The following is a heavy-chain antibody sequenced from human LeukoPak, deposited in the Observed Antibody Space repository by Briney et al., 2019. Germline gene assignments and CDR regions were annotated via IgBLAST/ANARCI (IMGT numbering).Heavy chain of an antibody. J-gene: IGHJ4*02. CDR1: GFTFSSYE. V-gene: IGHV3-48*03. D-gene: IGHD4-11*01. CDR3: ARDSHPTVTTSFDY. CDR2: ISSSGSTI. Sequence: GGSLRLSCAASGFTFSSYEMNWVRQAPGKGLEWVSYISSSGSTIYYADSVKGRFTISRDNAKNSLYLQMSSLRAEDTAVYYCARDSHPTVTTSFDYWGQGTLVTVSS.